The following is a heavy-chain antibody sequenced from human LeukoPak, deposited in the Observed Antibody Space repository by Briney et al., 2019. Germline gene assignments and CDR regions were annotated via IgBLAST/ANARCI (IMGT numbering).Heavy chain of an antibody. Sequence: GGSLRLSCAASGFTFSSYGMHWVRQAPGKGLEWVAVISYDGSNKYYADSVKGRFTISRDNSKNTLYLQMNSLRAEDTAVYYCAKVVGDGDYVQYYYYGMDVWGQGTTVTVSS. CDR3: AKVVGDGDYVQYYYYGMDV. CDR2: ISYDGSNK. CDR1: GFTFSSYG. D-gene: IGHD4-17*01. J-gene: IGHJ6*02. V-gene: IGHV3-30*18.